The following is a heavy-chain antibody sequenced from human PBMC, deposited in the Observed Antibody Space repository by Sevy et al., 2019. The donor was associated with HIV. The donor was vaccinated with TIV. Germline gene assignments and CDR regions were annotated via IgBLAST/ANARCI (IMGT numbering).Heavy chain of an antibody. CDR2: ISAFNGET. CDR1: GYTFTTYG. Sequence: ASVKVSCKASGYTFTTYGITWVRQAPGQGLEWMGWISAFNGETNYAQKLQGRVTMTTDTSTSTAHMELRSLRSDDTAVYYCARAYCSGGRCYSLAYWGQGTLVTVSS. V-gene: IGHV1-18*01. J-gene: IGHJ4*02. CDR3: ARAYCSGGRCYSLAY. D-gene: IGHD2-15*01.